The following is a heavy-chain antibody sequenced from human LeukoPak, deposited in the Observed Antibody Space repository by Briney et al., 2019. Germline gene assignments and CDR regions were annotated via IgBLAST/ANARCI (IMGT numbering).Heavy chain of an antibody. Sequence: EESLKISCKGSGYSFTSYWIGWVRQMPGKGLEWMGIIYPGDSDTRYSPSFQGQVTISADKSISTAYLQWSSLKASDTAMYYCARPGLSYYYGMDVWGQGTTVTVSS. CDR2: IYPGDSDT. CDR3: ARPGLSYYYGMDV. J-gene: IGHJ6*02. CDR1: GYSFTSYW. D-gene: IGHD6-19*01. V-gene: IGHV5-51*01.